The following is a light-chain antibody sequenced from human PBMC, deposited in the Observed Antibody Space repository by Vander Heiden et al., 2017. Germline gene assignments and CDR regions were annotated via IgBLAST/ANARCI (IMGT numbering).Light chain of an antibody. CDR2: EDT. CDR1: ALPKKF. Sequence: SHELTQPPSVSVSPGQTARTTCPGDALPKKFAYWYQQKLRQAPVLVIFEDTTRPSGIPKGFSGSSSGTLAAMTISGGQEEDEADYYYCSAGSSGYQGVFGGGTKVTVL. J-gene: IGLJ3*02. CDR3: CSAGSSGYQGV. V-gene: IGLV3-10*01.